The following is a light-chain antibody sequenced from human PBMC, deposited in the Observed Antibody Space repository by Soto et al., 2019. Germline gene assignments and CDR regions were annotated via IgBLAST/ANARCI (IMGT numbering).Light chain of an antibody. CDR1: TSDVGAYNY. J-gene: IGLJ1*01. Sequence: SALTQPASVSGSPGQSITISCTGSTSDVGAYNYVSWYKHHPGQAPQLMIYEVSNRPSGVSNRFSGSKSGNTASLTISGLQADDEGDYYCSSKTSSSSPLVFGTGTKVTV. V-gene: IGLV2-14*01. CDR2: EVS. CDR3: SSKTSSSSPLV.